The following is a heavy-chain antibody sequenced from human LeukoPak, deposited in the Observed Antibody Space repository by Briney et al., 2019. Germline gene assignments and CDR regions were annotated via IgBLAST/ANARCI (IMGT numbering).Heavy chain of an antibody. Sequence: GGSLRLSCAASRFTFDDYAMHWVRQAPGKGLEWVSGISWNSGSIGYADSVKGRFTISRDNAKNSLYLQMNSLRAEDTALYYCAKSQRPYAIYGMDVWGQGTTVTVSS. J-gene: IGHJ6*02. CDR1: RFTFDDYA. CDR2: ISWNSGSI. V-gene: IGHV3-9*01. CDR3: AKSQRPYAIYGMDV. D-gene: IGHD2-2*01.